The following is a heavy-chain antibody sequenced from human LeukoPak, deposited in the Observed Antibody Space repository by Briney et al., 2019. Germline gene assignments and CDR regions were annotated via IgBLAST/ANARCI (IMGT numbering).Heavy chain of an antibody. Sequence: ASVKVSCKASGYTFSSYGITWVRQAPGQGLEWMGWISAYNGNTNYAQKLQGRVTMTTDTSTSTAYMELRSLRSDDTAVYYCASSTSGWFDPWGQGTLVTVSS. D-gene: IGHD2-2*01. V-gene: IGHV1-18*01. CDR3: ASSTSGWFDP. J-gene: IGHJ5*02. CDR1: GYTFSSYG. CDR2: ISAYNGNT.